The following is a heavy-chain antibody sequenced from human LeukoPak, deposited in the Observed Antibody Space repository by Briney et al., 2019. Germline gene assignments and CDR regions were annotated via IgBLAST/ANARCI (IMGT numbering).Heavy chain of an antibody. D-gene: IGHD3-10*01. J-gene: IGHJ4*02. CDR2: ISYDGSNK. V-gene: IGHV3-30*18. CDR3: AKDRRDASGSFLDY. CDR1: GFIFSTFV. Sequence: PGRSLRLSCAASGFIFSTFVMHWVRQAPGKGLEWVAVISYDGSNKYYADSVKGRFTISRENSKNTLYLQMNGLRAEDTAVYYCAKDRRDASGSFLDYWGQGTLVTVSS.